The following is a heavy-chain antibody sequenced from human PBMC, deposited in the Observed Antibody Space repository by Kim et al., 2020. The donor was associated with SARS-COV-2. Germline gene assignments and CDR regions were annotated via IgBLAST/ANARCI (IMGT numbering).Heavy chain of an antibody. CDR3: AKVTTITAPFYDY. Sequence: GGSLRLSCAASGFTFRSYALSWVRQAPGKGPEWVSGISASGGDTYYADSVQGRFTISRDNSKNALNLEMNSLRAEDTALYYCAKVTTITAPFYDYWGQGT. J-gene: IGHJ4*02. CDR1: GFTFRSYA. D-gene: IGHD4-4*01. V-gene: IGHV3-23*01. CDR2: ISASGGDT.